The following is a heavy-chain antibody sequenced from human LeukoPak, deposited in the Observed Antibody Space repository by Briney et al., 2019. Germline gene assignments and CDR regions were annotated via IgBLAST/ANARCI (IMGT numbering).Heavy chain of an antibody. CDR1: GYTFPHYG. V-gene: IGHV1-3*01. CDR2: INAGTGDG. D-gene: IGHD5-24*01. J-gene: IGHJ4*02. CDR3: ARSGDNWSCDN. Sequence: GASVKVSCKASGYTFPHYGVQWVRQAPGQTLEWMGWINAGTGDGKYSQKFQGRLTMTSDTSATTLYMELNSLSSEDTAVYYCARSGDNWSCDNWGQGTLVTVSS.